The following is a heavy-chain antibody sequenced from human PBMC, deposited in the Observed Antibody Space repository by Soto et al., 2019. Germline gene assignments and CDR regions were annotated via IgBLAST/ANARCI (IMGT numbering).Heavy chain of an antibody. J-gene: IGHJ4*02. CDR2: ISPDGSDE. CDR3: ARDLHYYDSGGYYGY. V-gene: IGHV3-7*01. D-gene: IGHD3-22*01. CDR1: GFTFSGYW. Sequence: GGSLRLSCAASGFTFSGYWMTWVRQAPGKGLEGVANISPDGSDEYYVDSVKGRFTISRDNAKNSLYLQMNSLRAEDTAVYYCARDLHYYDSGGYYGYWGQGTLVPVSS.